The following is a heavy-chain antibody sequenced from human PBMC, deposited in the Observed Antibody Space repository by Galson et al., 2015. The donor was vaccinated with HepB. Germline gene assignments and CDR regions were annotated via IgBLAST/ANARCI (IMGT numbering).Heavy chain of an antibody. J-gene: IGHJ6*02. CDR1: GYTFTSYG. CDR2: ILAYPGNT. D-gene: IGHD4-17*01. Sequence: SVKVSCKASGYTFTSYGISWVRPAPGQGLECIGWILAYPGNTNYAQKLQGRVTMTTDTSKSTAYMELRSLRSDDTAVYYCSRDGDPFYYYYGMDVWGQGTTVTVSS. V-gene: IGHV1-18*01. CDR3: SRDGDPFYYYYGMDV.